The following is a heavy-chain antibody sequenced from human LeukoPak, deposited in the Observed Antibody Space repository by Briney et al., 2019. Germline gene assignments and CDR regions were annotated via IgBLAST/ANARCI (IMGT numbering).Heavy chain of an antibody. D-gene: IGHD4-23*01. CDR2: IYYSGST. V-gene: IGHV4-39*01. CDR1: GXSISSSIYY. CDR3: ARLGLIATFSVA. Sequence: SETLSLTCNVSGXSISSSIYYWGWIRQPPGRSLEWIGSIYYSGSTYYNPSLKSRVTISADTSRNQFSLNLSSVTAADTAVYYCARLGLIATFSVAWGQGTLVTVSS. J-gene: IGHJ4*02.